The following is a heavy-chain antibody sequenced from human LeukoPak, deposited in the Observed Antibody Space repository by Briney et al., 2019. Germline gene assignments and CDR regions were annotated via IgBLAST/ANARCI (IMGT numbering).Heavy chain of an antibody. J-gene: IGHJ6*02. CDR3: ARTQSGSPRTVYGMDV. CDR2: ISGSGGST. CDR1: GFTFSSYA. D-gene: IGHD1-26*01. V-gene: IGHV3-23*01. Sequence: GGSLRLSCAASGFTFSSYAMSWVRQAPGKGLEWVSAISGSGGSTYSADSVKGRFTISRDKSKNTMFLQMNSLRAEDTAVYYCARTQSGSPRTVYGMDVWGQGTTVTVSS.